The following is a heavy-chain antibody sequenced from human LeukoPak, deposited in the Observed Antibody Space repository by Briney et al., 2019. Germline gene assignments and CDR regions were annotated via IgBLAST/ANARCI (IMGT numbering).Heavy chain of an antibody. D-gene: IGHD4-17*01. CDR1: GYSISSGYY. CDR3: ARASSVTTRLFDY. V-gene: IGHV4-38-2*02. Sequence: SETLSLTCTVSGYSISSGYYWGWIRQPPGKGLEWIGSIYHSGSTYYNPSLKSRVTISVDTSKNQFSLKLRSVTAADTAVYYCARASSVTTRLFDYWGQGTLVTVSS. CDR2: IYHSGST. J-gene: IGHJ4*02.